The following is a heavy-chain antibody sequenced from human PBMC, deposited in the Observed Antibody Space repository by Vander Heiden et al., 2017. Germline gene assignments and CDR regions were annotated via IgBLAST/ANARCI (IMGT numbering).Heavy chain of an antibody. CDR2: IYHSAST. Sequence: QLQLQEYGSGLVKPSQTLSLTCGVAGGSISNGGYSCRWTRQPPGKGLEGIWYIYHSASTYYTPSLKSLVTISVDRSKNQFSLKLSSVTAADTPVYYCARATAGYSSSWFAVGAFDIWGQGTMVTVS. J-gene: IGHJ3*02. D-gene: IGHD6-13*01. CDR1: GGSISNGGYS. CDR3: ARATAGYSSSWFAVGAFDI. V-gene: IGHV4-30-2*01.